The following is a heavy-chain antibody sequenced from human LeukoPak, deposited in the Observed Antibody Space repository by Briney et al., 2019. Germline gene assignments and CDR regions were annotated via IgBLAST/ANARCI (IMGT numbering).Heavy chain of an antibody. CDR2: ISSNGGST. D-gene: IGHD5-18*01. J-gene: IGHJ4*02. CDR1: GFTFSSYA. Sequence: PGGSLRLSCAASGFTFSSYAMSWVRQAPGKGLEYVSAISSNGGSTYYANSVKGRFTISRDNSKNTLYLQMGSLRAEDMAVYYCALSGGYSYGSPAHYWGQGTLVTVSS. CDR3: ALSGGYSYGSPAHY. V-gene: IGHV3-64*01.